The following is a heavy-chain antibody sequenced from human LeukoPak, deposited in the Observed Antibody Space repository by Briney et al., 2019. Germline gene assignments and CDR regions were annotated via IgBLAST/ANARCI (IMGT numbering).Heavy chain of an antibody. CDR3: ARGRVVTKRYYYYYGMDV. D-gene: IGHD2-15*01. V-gene: IGHV3-74*01. J-gene: IGHJ6*02. Sequence: GKGLVSVSRINSDGSSTSYADSVKGRFTISRDNAKDTLYLQMNSLRAEDTAVYYCARGRVVTKRYYYYYGMDVWGQGTTVTVSS. CDR2: INSDGSST.